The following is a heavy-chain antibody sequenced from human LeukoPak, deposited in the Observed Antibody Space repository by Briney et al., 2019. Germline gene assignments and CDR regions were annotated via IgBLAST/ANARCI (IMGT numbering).Heavy chain of an antibody. J-gene: IGHJ4*02. Sequence: SETLSLTCAVYGGSFSGYYWSWIRQPPGKGLEWIGEINHSGSTNYNPSLKSRVTISVDTSKNQFSLKLSSVTAADTAVYYCARVRVSGGYDPYYFDYWGQGTLVTVSS. CDR1: GGSFSGYY. CDR3: ARVRVSGGYDPYYFDY. CDR2: INHSGST. D-gene: IGHD5-12*01. V-gene: IGHV4-34*01.